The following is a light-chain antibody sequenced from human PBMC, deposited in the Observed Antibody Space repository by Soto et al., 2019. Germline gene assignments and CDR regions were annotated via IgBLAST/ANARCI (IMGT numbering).Light chain of an antibody. J-gene: IGKJ2*01. V-gene: IGKV3-20*01. CDR3: QQYGRSPLLYT. CDR2: GSS. Sequence: EIVLTQSPGTLSLSPGERATLSCRASQSVNSNFLAWYQQKPGQAPRLLVYGSSTRAAGVPDRFSGSGSGTDFTLTISSLEPEDFAVYYGQQYGRSPLLYTFGQGTKLGVK. CDR1: QSVNSNF.